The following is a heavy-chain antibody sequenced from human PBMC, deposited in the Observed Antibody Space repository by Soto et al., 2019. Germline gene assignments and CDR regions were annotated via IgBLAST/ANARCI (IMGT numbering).Heavy chain of an antibody. Sequence: QVQLQESGPRLVKPSETLSLTCTVSGDSISSHYWSWVRQPPGQGLECIGYIHYSGITIYNPSLKPLGTXXLXPXXNQFSLKLSSVTAAAPAVYSCARLPNGGNNPPFAYWGRGSLVTVSS. CDR2: IHYSGIT. CDR3: ARLPNGGNNPPFAY. D-gene: IGHD2-8*01. J-gene: IGHJ4*02. V-gene: IGHV4-59*08. CDR1: GDSISSHY.